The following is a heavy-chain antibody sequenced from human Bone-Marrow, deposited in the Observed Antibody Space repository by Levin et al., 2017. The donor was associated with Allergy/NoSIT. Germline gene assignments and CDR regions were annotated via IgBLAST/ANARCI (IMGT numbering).Heavy chain of an antibody. V-gene: IGHV5-51*01. J-gene: IGHJ6*03. D-gene: IGHD4-17*01. CDR1: GYSFTSHW. Sequence: GASVKVSCKGSGYSFTSHWIVWVRQMPGKGLEWMGVIYPGDSDTRYSPSFQGQVTISADKSISTAYLQWSSLKASDTATYYCARHGDYGDYSYYYYYMDVWGKGTTVTVSS. CDR3: ARHGDYGDYSYYYYYMDV. CDR2: IYPGDSDT.